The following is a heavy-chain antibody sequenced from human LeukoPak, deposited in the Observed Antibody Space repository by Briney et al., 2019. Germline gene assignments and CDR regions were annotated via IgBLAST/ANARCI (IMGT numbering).Heavy chain of an antibody. CDR3: GREGFDY. CDR1: GYTFTNYD. Sequence: ASXXVSCKASGYTFTNYDINWVRQATGQGLEWMGYMNPNSGNTGYAQKFQGRVTITKDTSISTAYMELSSLRSEDTAVYYCGREGFDYWGQGTLVTVSS. V-gene: IGHV1-8*03. J-gene: IGHJ4*02. CDR2: MNPNSGNT.